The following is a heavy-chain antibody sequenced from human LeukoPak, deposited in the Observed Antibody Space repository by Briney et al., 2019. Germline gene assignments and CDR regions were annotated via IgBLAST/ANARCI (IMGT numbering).Heavy chain of an antibody. Sequence: PGGSLRLSCAASGFTFSSYAMSWVRQAPGKGLEWVSVISGSGGSTYYADSVKGRFTISRDNSKNTLYLQMNSLRAEDTAVYYCARDPGGYDYVNYFDYWGQGTLVTVSS. CDR2: ISGSGGST. J-gene: IGHJ4*02. D-gene: IGHD5-12*01. CDR3: ARDPGGYDYVNYFDY. V-gene: IGHV3-23*01. CDR1: GFTFSSYA.